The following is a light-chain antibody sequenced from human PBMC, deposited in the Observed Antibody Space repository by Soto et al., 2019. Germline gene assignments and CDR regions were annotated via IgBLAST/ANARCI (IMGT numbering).Light chain of an antibody. V-gene: IGLV3-21*02. Sequence: SYELTQPPSVSVAPGQTARITCGGDDIGSKSVHWYQQKPGQAPILVVYDDFDRPSGIPERFSGSNSGNTATLTISRVEAGDEADYCCQVWDSSSERYVFGTGTKVTVL. J-gene: IGLJ1*01. CDR1: DIGSKS. CDR2: DDF. CDR3: QVWDSSSERYV.